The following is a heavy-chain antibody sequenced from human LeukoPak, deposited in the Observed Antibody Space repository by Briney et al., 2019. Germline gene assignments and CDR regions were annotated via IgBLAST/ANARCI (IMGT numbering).Heavy chain of an antibody. CDR1: GGSISSYY. Sequence: SETLSLTCTVSGGSISSYYWSWIRQPPGKGLEWIGYIYYSGTTNYNPSLKSRVTMSVDTSKNQFSLKLSSVTAADTAVYYCARESQRYAAVWGQGTTVTVSS. V-gene: IGHV4-59*12. CDR3: ARESQRYAAV. D-gene: IGHD5-12*01. CDR2: IYYSGTT. J-gene: IGHJ6*02.